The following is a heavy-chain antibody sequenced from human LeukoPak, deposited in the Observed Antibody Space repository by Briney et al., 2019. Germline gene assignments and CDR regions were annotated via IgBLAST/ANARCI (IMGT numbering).Heavy chain of an antibody. CDR1: GFTLSNYD. J-gene: IGHJ4*02. CDR2: IGSGGYT. D-gene: IGHD7-27*01. CDR3: AKKFPGASYYFDF. V-gene: IGHV3-23*01. Sequence: GGSLRLSCIASGFTLSNYDMTWVRQTPGKGLEYVSSIGSGGYTFYAGSVKGRFSISRDISQNTVYLQMNSLRAEDTDMYFCAKKFPGASYYFDFGGKGPLVTVSS.